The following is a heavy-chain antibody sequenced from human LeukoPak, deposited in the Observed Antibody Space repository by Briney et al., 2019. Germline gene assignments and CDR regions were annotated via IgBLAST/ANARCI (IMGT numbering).Heavy chain of an antibody. CDR3: AKDIVRGYSSSWSNWFGP. J-gene: IGHJ5*02. V-gene: IGHV3-43*02. CDR2: ISGDGSGT. D-gene: IGHD6-13*01. CDR1: GFTFDDYA. Sequence: GGSLRLSCAASGFTFDDYAMHWVRQAPGKGLEWVSLISGDGSGTYYADSVKGRFTVSRDNSKNSLYLLMNSLRTEDTALYYCAKDIVRGYSSSWSNWFGPWGQGTLVTVSS.